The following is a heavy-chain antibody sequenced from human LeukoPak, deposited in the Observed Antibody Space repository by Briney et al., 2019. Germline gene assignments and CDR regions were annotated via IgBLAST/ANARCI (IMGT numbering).Heavy chain of an antibody. CDR2: TYYSGTT. Sequence: SETLSLTCTVSGASISPYYWIWIRQSPGSGLGWIDYTYYSGTTNYHPSPKSRATIPAAPSNTQFSLKLNSVTAAAPAVYYCARCLEGWFAPWGQGTLATVSS. CDR1: GASISPYY. D-gene: IGHD3-16*01. J-gene: IGHJ5*02. CDR3: ARCLEGWFAP. V-gene: IGHV4-59*01.